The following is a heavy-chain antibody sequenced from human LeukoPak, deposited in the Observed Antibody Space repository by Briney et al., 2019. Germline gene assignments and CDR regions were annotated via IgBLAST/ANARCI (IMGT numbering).Heavy chain of an antibody. V-gene: IGHV4-4*07. CDR1: GGSISDYF. J-gene: IGHJ3*02. CDR3: ARDSNGDRAFDM. D-gene: IGHD4-17*01. CDR2: IYTSGST. Sequence: SSETLSLTCSVSGGSISDYFWSWIRQPAGRGLKRFGRIYTSGSTNYNPSLKSRVTMSIDTSKNHFSLNLTSVTVADTAMYYCARDSNGDRAFDMWGQGTRVTVSP.